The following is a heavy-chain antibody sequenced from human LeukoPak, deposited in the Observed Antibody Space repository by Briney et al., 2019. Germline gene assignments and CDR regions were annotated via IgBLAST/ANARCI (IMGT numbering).Heavy chain of an antibody. CDR2: IIPIFGTA. Sequence: AASVKVSCKASGGTFSSYAISWVRQAPGQGLEWMGGIIPIFGTANYAQKFQGRVTITADESTSTAYMEPSSLRSEDTAVYYCAREDTAMVIFDYWGQGTLVTVSS. J-gene: IGHJ4*02. V-gene: IGHV1-69*13. CDR1: GGTFSSYA. CDR3: AREDTAMVIFDY. D-gene: IGHD5-18*01.